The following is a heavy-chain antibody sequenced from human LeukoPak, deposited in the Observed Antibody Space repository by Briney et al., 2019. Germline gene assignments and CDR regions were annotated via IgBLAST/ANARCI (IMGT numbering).Heavy chain of an antibody. CDR1: GYTFTGYY. V-gene: IGHV1-2*02. CDR3: ARVGTRSITIFGVVDARFDY. D-gene: IGHD3-3*01. Sequence: ASVKVSCKASGYTFTGYYMHWVRQAPGQGLEWMGWINPNSGGTNYAQKFQGRVTMTRDTSISTAYMELSRLRSDDTAVYYCARVGTRSITIFGVVDARFDYWGQGTLVTVSS. CDR2: INPNSGGT. J-gene: IGHJ4*02.